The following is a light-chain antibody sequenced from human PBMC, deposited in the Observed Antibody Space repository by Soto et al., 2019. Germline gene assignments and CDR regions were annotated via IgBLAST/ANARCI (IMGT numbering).Light chain of an antibody. V-gene: IGKV1-17*02. CDR1: QYVSND. J-gene: IGKJ1*01. Sequence: TQMTQSPPSLSASVGYRVTITCRSSQYVSNDLGWFQQKPXKAPKRLIFGASNLESGVPSRFSGTGSGKEFILTITKLKPEDFETYYCLQHNYIWSFGQGTKVDIK. CDR2: GAS. CDR3: LQHNYIWS.